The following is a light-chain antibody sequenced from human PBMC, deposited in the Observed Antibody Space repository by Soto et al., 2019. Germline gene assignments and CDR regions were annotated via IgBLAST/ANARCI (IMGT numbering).Light chain of an antibody. CDR2: GAS. Sequence: EIVMTPSPATLSVSPGERATLSCRASQSVSSNLAWYQQKPGQAPRLLIYGASTRATGIPARFSGSGSGTEFTLTISSLQSEDFATYYCQQYESLPLTFGQGTRLENK. CDR3: QQYESLPLT. CDR1: QSVSSN. V-gene: IGKV3-15*01. J-gene: IGKJ5*01.